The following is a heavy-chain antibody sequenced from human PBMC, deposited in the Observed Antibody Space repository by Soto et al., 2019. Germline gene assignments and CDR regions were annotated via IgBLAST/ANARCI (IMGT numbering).Heavy chain of an antibody. V-gene: IGHV1-69*06. Sequence: QVQLVQSGAEVKRPESSMKVSCKPSGGTFNNYAINWVRQAPGQGLEWMGAIIPISGTTKYAQKFQGRGTITADKSTSTVYMDLSSLRSEDTAVYYCARWGGLSCSGAVCFKKPFDYWGQGTLDTVSS. D-gene: IGHD2-8*02. CDR3: ARWGGLSCSGAVCFKKPFDY. J-gene: IGHJ4*02. CDR1: GGTFNNYA. CDR2: IIPISGTT.